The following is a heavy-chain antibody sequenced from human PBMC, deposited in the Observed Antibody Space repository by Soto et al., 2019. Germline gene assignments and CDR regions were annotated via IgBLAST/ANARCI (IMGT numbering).Heavy chain of an antibody. CDR2: INPSGGST. CDR3: ARDGCSSTGCVRTYFDY. J-gene: IGHJ4*02. CDR1: GYTFTSYY. V-gene: IGHV1-46*01. D-gene: IGHD2-2*01. Sequence: QVQLEQSGPEVKKPGASVKVSCKASGYTFTSYYMHWVRKAPGQGLEWMGIINPSGGSTSYAQKFPGRVTMTRDTSTSTVYMELSSLRSEDTAVYYCARDGCSSTGCVRTYFDYWGQGTLVTVSS.